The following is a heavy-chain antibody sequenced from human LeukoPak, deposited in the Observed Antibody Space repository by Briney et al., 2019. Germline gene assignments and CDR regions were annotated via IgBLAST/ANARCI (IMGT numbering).Heavy chain of an antibody. CDR3: ARHRTGSYPVGFDP. V-gene: IGHV4-59*08. CDR1: GGSISSYY. Sequence: PSETLSLTCTVSGGSISSYYWSWIRQSPGKGLEWIGYISYSGSTKYNPSFKSRVTMSVDTSKNQFSLKLSSVTAADTAVYYCARHRTGSYPVGFDPWGQGTLVTVSS. D-gene: IGHD1-26*01. CDR2: ISYSGST. J-gene: IGHJ5*02.